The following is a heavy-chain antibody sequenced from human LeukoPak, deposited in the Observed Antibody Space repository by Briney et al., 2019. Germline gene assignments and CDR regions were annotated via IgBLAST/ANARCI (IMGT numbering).Heavy chain of an antibody. Sequence: SETLSLTCAVYGGSFSGYYWSWIRQPPGKGLEWIGEINHSGSTNYNPSLKSRVTISVDTSKNQFSLKLSSVTAADTAVYYCASALFGGGGVDYWGQGTLVTVSS. CDR3: ASALFGGGGVDY. V-gene: IGHV4-34*01. J-gene: IGHJ4*02. CDR1: GGSFSGYY. CDR2: INHSGST. D-gene: IGHD3-3*01.